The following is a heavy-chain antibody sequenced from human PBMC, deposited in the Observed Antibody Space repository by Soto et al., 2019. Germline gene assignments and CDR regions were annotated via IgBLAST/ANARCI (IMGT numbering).Heavy chain of an antibody. J-gene: IGHJ4*02. Sequence: SSVKVSCKASGGTFSSYAISRVRQAPGQGLERMGGIIPIFGTANYAQKFQGRVTITADESTSTAYMELSSLRSEDTAVYYCGRAITHASHQDFLVFWGQRSRVTVAT. D-gene: IGHD1-20*01. CDR3: GRAITHASHQDFLVF. CDR1: GGTFSSYA. CDR2: IIPIFGTA. V-gene: IGHV1-69*13.